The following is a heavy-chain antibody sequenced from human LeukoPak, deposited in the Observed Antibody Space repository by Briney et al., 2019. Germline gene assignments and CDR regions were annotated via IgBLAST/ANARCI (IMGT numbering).Heavy chain of an antibody. D-gene: IGHD1-1*01. J-gene: IGHJ6*03. V-gene: IGHV4-34*01. CDR2: INHSGST. CDR1: GGSFSGYY. Sequence: SETLSLTCADYGGSFSGYYWRWIRQPPGKGLEWIGEINHSGSTNYNPSLKSRVTISVDTSRNQFSLKLRSVTAADTAVYYCGRRCVLPPTTLYYYYYMDVWGKGTTVTVSS. CDR3: GRRCVLPPTTLYYYYYMDV.